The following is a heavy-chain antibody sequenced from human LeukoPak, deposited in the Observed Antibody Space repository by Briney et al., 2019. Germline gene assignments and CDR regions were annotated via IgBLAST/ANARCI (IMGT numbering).Heavy chain of an antibody. J-gene: IGHJ4*02. CDR1: AYTFTTSC. V-gene: IGHV5-51*01. Sequence: GQSLNFSCTGSAYTFTTSCIAWASHIPRKGMEWRALNYPSDSDTSYSPAFKGQVTIAPDKAINTAHLEWSSVQPSDTAMYCCARLYGRDFDYWGQGTLVTVSS. CDR2: NYPSDSDT. CDR3: ARLYGRDFDY. D-gene: IGHD2-8*01.